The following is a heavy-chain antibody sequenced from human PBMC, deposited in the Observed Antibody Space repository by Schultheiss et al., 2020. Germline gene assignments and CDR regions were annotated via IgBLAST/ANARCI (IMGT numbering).Heavy chain of an antibody. D-gene: IGHD4-23*01. CDR3: ARGHDYGGSFDY. J-gene: IGHJ4*02. CDR1: GGSISSYY. V-gene: IGHV4-59*01. Sequence: SATLSLTCTVSGGSISSYYWSWIRQPPGKGLEWIGYMYYRGSTNYNPSLESRVTISVDTSKNQFSLKLSSVTAADTAVYYCARGHDYGGSFDYWGQGTLVTVSS. CDR2: MYYRGST.